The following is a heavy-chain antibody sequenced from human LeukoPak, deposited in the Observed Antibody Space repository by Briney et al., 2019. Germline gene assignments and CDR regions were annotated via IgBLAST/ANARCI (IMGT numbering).Heavy chain of an antibody. CDR3: AREHFDI. CDR1: GFNFGSHT. J-gene: IGHJ3*02. V-gene: IGHV3-64*01. Sequence: GGSLRLSCAASGFNFGSHTLHWVRQAPGRGLEYVSGIGPDGAFKYYAKPVEGRFTISRDNSKHTLYLQMGSLRPEDMAVYYCAREHFDIWGQGTVVTVSS. CDR2: IGPDGAFK.